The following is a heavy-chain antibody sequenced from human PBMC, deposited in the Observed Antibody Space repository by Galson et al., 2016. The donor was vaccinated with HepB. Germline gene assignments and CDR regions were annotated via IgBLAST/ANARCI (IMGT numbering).Heavy chain of an antibody. J-gene: IGHJ4*02. CDR1: GYSFANYW. Sequence: QSGAEVKKPGESLKISCKGSGYSFANYWIAWVRQMPGKGLEWMGIIYPGDSDTRYSPSFQGQVTISADKSINTAYLQWSSLKASDTAMYYCARRILPSARKYFFDFWGQGTLVTVSS. CDR2: IYPGDSDT. D-gene: IGHD2-15*01. CDR3: ARRILPSARKYFFDF. V-gene: IGHV5-51*01.